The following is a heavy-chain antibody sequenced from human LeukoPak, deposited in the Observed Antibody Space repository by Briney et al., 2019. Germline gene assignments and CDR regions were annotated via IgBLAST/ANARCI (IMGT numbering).Heavy chain of an antibody. CDR3: AGSITMIVAPDG. D-gene: IGHD3-22*01. CDR1: GFTLSSYA. CDR2: ISYDGSNK. Sequence: GRSLTLSCPASGFTLSSYAMHWVRQAPAKGLDWVAVISYDGSNKYYADSVKGRFTNSRDNSKNTLYLQMNSLGAEDTAVYYCAGSITMIVAPDGCGEGTLVTVSS. J-gene: IGHJ4*02. V-gene: IGHV3-30-3*01.